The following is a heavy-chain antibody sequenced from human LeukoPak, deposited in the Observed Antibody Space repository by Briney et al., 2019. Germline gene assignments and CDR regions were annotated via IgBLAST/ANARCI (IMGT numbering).Heavy chain of an antibody. D-gene: IGHD6-19*01. J-gene: IGHJ4*02. V-gene: IGHV3-53*01. CDR3: AISSDWTSLDH. CDR1: GFTVSSNY. CDR2: SYSGGPT. Sequence: GGSLRLSCAASGFTVSSNYMSWVRQAPGKGLEWVSASYSGGPTYYADSVKGRFTISRDNSKNTLYLQMNSLRAEDTAVYYCAISSDWTSLDHWGQGTLVTVSS.